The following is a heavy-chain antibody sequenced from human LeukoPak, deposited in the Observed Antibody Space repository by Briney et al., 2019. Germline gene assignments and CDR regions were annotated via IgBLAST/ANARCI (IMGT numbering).Heavy chain of an antibody. V-gene: IGHV1-2*06. Sequence: ASVKVSCKASGYTFTGYYMHWVRQAPGQGLEWMGRINPNSGGTNYAQKFQGRVTMTRDTSISTDYMELSRLRSDDTAVYYCARVFRVFWTETDAFDIWGQGTMVTVSS. CDR2: INPNSGGT. CDR3: ARVFRVFWTETDAFDI. D-gene: IGHD3/OR15-3a*01. J-gene: IGHJ3*02. CDR1: GYTFTGYY.